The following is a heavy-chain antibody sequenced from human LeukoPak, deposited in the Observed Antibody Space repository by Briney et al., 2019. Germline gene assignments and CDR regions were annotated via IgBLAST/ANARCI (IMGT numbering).Heavy chain of an antibody. CDR3: AKAARYCSSTSCYYYYYMDV. Sequence: GGSLRLSCAASGFTVSSNYMSWVRQAPGKGLEWVSVIYSGGSTYYADPVKGRFTISRDNSKNTLYLQMNSLRAEDTAVYYCAKAARYCSSTSCYYYYYMDVWGKGTTVTVSS. D-gene: IGHD2-2*01. CDR2: IYSGGST. V-gene: IGHV3-66*02. J-gene: IGHJ6*03. CDR1: GFTVSSNY.